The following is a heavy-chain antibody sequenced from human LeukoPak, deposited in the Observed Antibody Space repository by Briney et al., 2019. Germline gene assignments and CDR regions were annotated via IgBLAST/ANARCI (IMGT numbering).Heavy chain of an antibody. CDR2: IIPILGIA. V-gene: IGHV1-69*04. CDR3: ARAPREYCSGGSCYGYFQH. CDR1: GGTFSSYA. J-gene: IGHJ1*01. D-gene: IGHD2-15*01. Sequence: ASVKVSCKASGGTFSSYAISWVRQAPGQGLECRGRIIPILGIANYAQKFQGRVTITADKSTSTAYMELSSLRSEDTAVYYCARAPREYCSGGSCYGYFQHWGQGTLVTVSS.